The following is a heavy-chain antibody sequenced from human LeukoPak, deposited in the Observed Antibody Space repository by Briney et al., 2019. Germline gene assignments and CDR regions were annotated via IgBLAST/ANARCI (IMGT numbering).Heavy chain of an antibody. J-gene: IGHJ5*02. Sequence: GASVKVSCKASGGTFSSYAISWVRQAPGQGLEWMGGIIPIFGTANYAQKFQGRVTITADGSTSTAYMELSSLRSEDTAVYYCARGLGDRTGTTSNWFDPWGQGTLVTVSS. CDR1: GGTFSSYA. V-gene: IGHV1-69*13. D-gene: IGHD1-1*01. CDR2: IIPIFGTA. CDR3: ARGLGDRTGTTSNWFDP.